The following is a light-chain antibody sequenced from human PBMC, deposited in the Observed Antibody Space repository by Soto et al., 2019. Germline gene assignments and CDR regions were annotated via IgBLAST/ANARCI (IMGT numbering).Light chain of an antibody. Sequence: ESVLTQAAGTLSLYPGERATLSCRASQSVSSSYLAWYQQKPGQAPRLLIYGASSRATGIPDRFSGSGSGTDFTLTISRLEPEDFAVYYCQQYGSSPTFGQGTRLEIK. CDR2: GAS. V-gene: IGKV3-20*01. CDR3: QQYGSSPT. J-gene: IGKJ5*01. CDR1: QSVSSSY.